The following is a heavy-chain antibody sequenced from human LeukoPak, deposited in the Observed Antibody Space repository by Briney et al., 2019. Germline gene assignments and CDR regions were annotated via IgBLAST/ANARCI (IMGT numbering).Heavy chain of an antibody. CDR1: GFTFSDYY. J-gene: IGHJ6*03. D-gene: IGHD2-2*01. Sequence: GGSLRLSCAASGFTFSDYYMSWIRQAPGKGLEWVSFISSSGSAIYYADSVKGRFTISRDNAKNSLYLQMNSLRAEDTAVYYCASSIEYCSSTSCLQYYYYYYMDVWGKGTTVTVSS. V-gene: IGHV3-11*01. CDR3: ASSIEYCSSTSCLQYYYYYYMDV. CDR2: ISSSGSAI.